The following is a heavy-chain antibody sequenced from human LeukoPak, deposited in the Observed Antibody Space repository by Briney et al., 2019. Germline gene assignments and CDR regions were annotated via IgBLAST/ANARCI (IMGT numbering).Heavy chain of an antibody. J-gene: IGHJ4*02. CDR1: GGTFSSYA. CDR3: ARSNNYYDSSGYFDY. CDR2: IIPIFGTA. D-gene: IGHD3-22*01. V-gene: IGHV1-69*05. Sequence: ASVKVSCKASGGTFSSYAISWVRQAPGQGLEWMGRIIPIFGTANYAQKFQGRVTITTDESTSTAYMELSSLRSEDTAVYYCARSNNYYDSSGYFDYWGKGTLVTVSS.